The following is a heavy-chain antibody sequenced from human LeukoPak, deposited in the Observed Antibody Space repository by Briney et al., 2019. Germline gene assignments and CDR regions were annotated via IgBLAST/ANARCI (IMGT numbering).Heavy chain of an antibody. J-gene: IGHJ5*02. D-gene: IGHD3-3*01. CDR3: ARAPVTDFWSGYYPSWFDP. Sequence: SETLSLTCTVSGGSISSGGYYWSWIRQHPGKGLEWIGYIYYSGSTYYNPSLKSRVTISVDTSKNQFSLKLSSVTAADTAVYYCARAPVTDFWSGYYPSWFDPWGQGTLVTVSP. CDR2: IYYSGST. CDR1: GGSISSGGYY. V-gene: IGHV4-31*03.